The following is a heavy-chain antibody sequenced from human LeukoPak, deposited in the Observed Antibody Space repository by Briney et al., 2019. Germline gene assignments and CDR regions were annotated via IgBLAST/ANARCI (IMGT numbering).Heavy chain of an antibody. CDR2: IYHSGST. CDR3: ARGSHYYFDY. Sequence: SETLSLTCAVSGDSISSGGYSWSWIRQPPGKGLEWIGYIYHSGSTYYNPSLKSRVTISVDRSKNQFSLKLSSVTAADTAVYYCARGSHYYFDYWGQGTLVTVSS. CDR1: GDSISSGGYS. V-gene: IGHV4-30-2*01. J-gene: IGHJ4*02.